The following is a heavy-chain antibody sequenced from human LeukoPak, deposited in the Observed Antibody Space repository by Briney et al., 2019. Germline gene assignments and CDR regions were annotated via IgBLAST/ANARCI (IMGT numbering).Heavy chain of an antibody. CDR3: ARARSSYGYGDAFDI. Sequence: PGGSLRLSCGASGFTFSSYGMSWVRQAPGKGLEWVSGISGSGGSTYYADSVKGRFTISRDNSKNTLYLQMNSLRAEDTAVYYCARARSSYGYGDAFDIWGQGTMVTVSS. CDR1: GFTFSSYG. V-gene: IGHV3-23*01. J-gene: IGHJ3*02. D-gene: IGHD5-18*01. CDR2: ISGSGGST.